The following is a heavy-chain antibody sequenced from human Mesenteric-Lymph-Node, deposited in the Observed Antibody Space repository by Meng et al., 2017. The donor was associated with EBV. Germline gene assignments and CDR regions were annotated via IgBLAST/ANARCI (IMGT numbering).Heavy chain of an antibody. V-gene: IGHV4-34*01. CDR1: EVSFRGYY. Sequence: QVQQQPWGFGLSKLSELLSFTGAVYEVSFRGYYWSGLRQPPGKGLEWIGEINHSGSTDSHPSLKSRVTISVDTAKNQFSLKLSSVTAADTAVYYCARGEKGPIDYWGQGTLVTVSS. J-gene: IGHJ4*02. CDR3: ARGEKGPIDY. CDR2: INHSGST.